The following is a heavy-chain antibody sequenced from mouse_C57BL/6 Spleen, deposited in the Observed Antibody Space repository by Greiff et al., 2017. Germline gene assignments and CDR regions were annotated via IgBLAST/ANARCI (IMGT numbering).Heavy chain of an antibody. CDR1: GYTFTSYG. V-gene: IGHV1-69*01. CDR2: IDPSDSYT. CDR3: ARGGGYGNYLFAY. J-gene: IGHJ3*01. Sequence: QVQLQQPGAELVMPGASVKLSCKASGYTFTSYGMHWVKQRPGQGLEWIGEIDPSDSYTNYNNKFKGKSTLTVDKYSSTPYMQLSSLTSEDSAVYYCARGGGYGNYLFAYWGQRTLVTVST. D-gene: IGHD2-1*01.